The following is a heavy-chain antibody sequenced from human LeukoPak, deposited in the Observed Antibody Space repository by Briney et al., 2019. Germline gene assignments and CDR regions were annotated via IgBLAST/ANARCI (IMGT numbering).Heavy chain of an antibody. V-gene: IGHV3-11*01. CDR3: ARLRYFDRYYFDY. D-gene: IGHD3-9*01. CDR1: GFTFSDYY. Sequence: GGSLRLSCAASGFTFSDYYMSWIRQAPGKGLEWISYISGSGSTIYYADSVKGRFTISRDNAKNSLYLQMNSLRAEDTAVYYCARLRYFDRYYFDYWGQGTQVTVSS. CDR2: ISGSGSTI. J-gene: IGHJ4*02.